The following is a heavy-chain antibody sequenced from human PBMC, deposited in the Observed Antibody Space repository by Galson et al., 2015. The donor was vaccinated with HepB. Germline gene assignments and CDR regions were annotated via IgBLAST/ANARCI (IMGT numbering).Heavy chain of an antibody. CDR3: ARSLRWYHPFDY. J-gene: IGHJ4*02. Sequence: SVKVSCKASGGTFSSYAISWVRQAPGQGLEWMGGIIPIFGTANYAQKFQGRVTITADESTSTAYMELSSLRSEDTAVYYCARSLRWYHPFDYWGQGTLVTVSS. V-gene: IGHV1-69*13. CDR1: GGTFSSYA. CDR2: IIPIFGTA. D-gene: IGHD4-23*01.